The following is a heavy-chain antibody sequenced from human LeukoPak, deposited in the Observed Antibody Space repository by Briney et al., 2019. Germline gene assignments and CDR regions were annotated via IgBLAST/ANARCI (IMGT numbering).Heavy chain of an antibody. Sequence: PSETLSLTCAVYGGSFSGYYWSWIRQPPGKGLKWIGEINHSGSTNYNPSLKSRVTISVDTSKNQFSLKLSSVTAADTAVYYCARGLYDSSAYYFDYWGQGTLVTVSS. V-gene: IGHV4-34*01. J-gene: IGHJ4*02. CDR1: GGSFSGYY. CDR2: INHSGST. D-gene: IGHD3-22*01. CDR3: ARGLYDSSAYYFDY.